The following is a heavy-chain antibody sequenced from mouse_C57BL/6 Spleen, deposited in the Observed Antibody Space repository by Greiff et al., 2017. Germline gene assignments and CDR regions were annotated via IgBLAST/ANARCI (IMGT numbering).Heavy chain of an antibody. CDR3: ARDYGSSYRAMDY. CDR1: GYTFTSYT. Sequence: QVQLQQSGAELARPAASVKMSCKASGYTFTSYTMNWVKQRPGQGLEWIGYINSSSGYTKYNQKFKDKATLTADKSSSTAYMQLSSLTSEDSAVYFCARDYGSSYRAMDYWGQRASVTVAS. J-gene: IGHJ4*01. D-gene: IGHD1-1*01. CDR2: INSSSGYT. V-gene: IGHV1-4*01.